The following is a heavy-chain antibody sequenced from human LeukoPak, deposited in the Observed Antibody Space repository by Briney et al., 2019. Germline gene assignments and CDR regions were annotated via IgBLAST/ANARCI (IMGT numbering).Heavy chain of an antibody. CDR1: GFTFSGHS. Sequence: GSLRLSCAASGFTFSGHSTTWVRQAPGKGLEWVANINLDGSERFYVDFVKGRFTISRDNADNSMYLQMNSLRAEDTAVYYCGRVIAGAIDYWGQGTLVTVSS. V-gene: IGHV3-7*01. J-gene: IGHJ4*02. CDR3: GRVIAGAIDY. CDR2: INLDGSER. D-gene: IGHD6-13*01.